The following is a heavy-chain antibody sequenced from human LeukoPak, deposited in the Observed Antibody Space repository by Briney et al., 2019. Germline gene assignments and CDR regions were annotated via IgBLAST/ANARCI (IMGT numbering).Heavy chain of an antibody. V-gene: IGHV3-11*01. D-gene: IGHD6-19*01. CDR3: AKLSPSSGWPYYFDY. CDR1: GFTFSDYY. CDR2: ISSSGSTI. J-gene: IGHJ4*02. Sequence: GGSLRLSCAASGFTFSDYYMSWIRQAPGKGLEWVSYISSSGSTIYYADSVKGRFTISRDNSKNTLYLQMNSLRAEDTAVYYCAKLSPSSGWPYYFDYWGQGTLVTVSS.